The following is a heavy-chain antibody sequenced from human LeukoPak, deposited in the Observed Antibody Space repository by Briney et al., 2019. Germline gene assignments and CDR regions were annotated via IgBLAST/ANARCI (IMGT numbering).Heavy chain of an antibody. J-gene: IGHJ3*02. D-gene: IGHD6-6*01. Sequence: SETLSLTCTVSGGSISSYYWSWNWQPPGKGLEWIGYIYYSGGTNYNPSLKSRVTISVDTSENQFSLKLRSVTAADTAVYYCARGSIAARNDAFDIWGQGTMVTVSS. CDR1: GGSISSYY. CDR2: IYYSGGT. CDR3: ARGSIAARNDAFDI. V-gene: IGHV4-59*01.